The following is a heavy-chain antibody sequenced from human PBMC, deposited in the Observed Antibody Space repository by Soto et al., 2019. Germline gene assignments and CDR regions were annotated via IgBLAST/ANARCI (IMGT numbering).Heavy chain of an antibody. Sequence: ASVKVSCKASGYIFPDYYVHWVRQAPGEGLEWMGRINPNGGGTNYAQEFEGWVTMTTDTSISTAYMELSRLNFDDTAVYYCARAEQLVHFDSWGQGTLVTVSS. CDR1: GYIFPDYY. D-gene: IGHD6-6*01. J-gene: IGHJ4*01. CDR2: INPNGGGT. CDR3: ARAEQLVHFDS. V-gene: IGHV1-2*04.